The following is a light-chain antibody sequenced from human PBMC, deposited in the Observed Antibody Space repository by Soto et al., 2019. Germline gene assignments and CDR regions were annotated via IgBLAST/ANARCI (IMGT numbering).Light chain of an antibody. CDR3: QQYGSSPRT. CDR1: QSVSGSY. Sequence: ETLLTQAPCTLSLSPGERATLSCRASQSVSGSYLAWYQQKPGQAPRLLNYAASSRATGIPDRFSGSGSGTDFTLTISRLEPEDFAVYYCQQYGSSPRTFGQGTKVDIK. CDR2: AAS. V-gene: IGKV3-20*01. J-gene: IGKJ1*01.